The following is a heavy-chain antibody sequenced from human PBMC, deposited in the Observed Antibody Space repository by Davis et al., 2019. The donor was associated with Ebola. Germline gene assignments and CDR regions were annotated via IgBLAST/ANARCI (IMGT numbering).Heavy chain of an antibody. Sequence: ASVKVSCKASGYTFTGYYMHWVRQAPGQGLEWMGRINPNSGGTNYAQKFQGRVTMTRDTSTSTVYMELRSLRSDDTAVYYCARTRYDFWSGYQDYWGQGTLVTVSS. J-gene: IGHJ4*02. CDR1: GYTFTGYY. D-gene: IGHD3-3*01. CDR2: INPNSGGT. V-gene: IGHV1-2*06. CDR3: ARTRYDFWSGYQDY.